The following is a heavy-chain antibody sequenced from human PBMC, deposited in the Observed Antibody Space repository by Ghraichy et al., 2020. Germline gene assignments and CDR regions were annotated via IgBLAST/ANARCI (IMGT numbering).Heavy chain of an antibody. CDR2: IYPGDSDT. V-gene: IGHV5-51*01. CDR3: ARHTRVSTGPLARYYYYYYMDV. CDR1: GYSFTSYW. D-gene: IGHD1-14*01. Sequence: GESLNISCKGSGYSFTSYWIGWVRQMPGKGLEWMGIIYPGDSDTRYSPSFQGQVTISADKSISTAYLQWSSLKASDTAMYYCARHTRVSTGPLARYYYYYYMDVWGKGTTVTVSS. J-gene: IGHJ6*03.